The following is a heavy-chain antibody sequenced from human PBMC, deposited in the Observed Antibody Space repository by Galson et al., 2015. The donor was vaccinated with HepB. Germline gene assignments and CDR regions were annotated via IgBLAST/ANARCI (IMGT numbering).Heavy chain of an antibody. CDR3: ARGITTDAFDI. CDR1: GFTFSSYS. J-gene: IGHJ3*02. Sequence: SLRLSCAASGFTFSSYSMNWVRQAPGKGLEWVSYISSSSSTIYYADSVKGRFTISRDNAKNSLYLQMNSLRAEDTALYHCARGITTDAFDIWGQGTMVTVSS. V-gene: IGHV3-48*04. D-gene: IGHD3-10*01. CDR2: ISSSSSTI.